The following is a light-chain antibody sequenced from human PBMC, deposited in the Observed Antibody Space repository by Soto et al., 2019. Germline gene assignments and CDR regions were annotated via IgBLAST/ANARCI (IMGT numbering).Light chain of an antibody. CDR1: SSNIGDSP. CDR3: AVWIGSLNTVV. CDR2: STN. J-gene: IGLJ2*01. V-gene: IGLV1-44*01. Sequence: SVVTQTPSASGTPGQRVTISCSGSSSNIGDSPVDWYQQVPGAAPKLLIYSTNQRPSGVPDRFSGSKSGTSASLAISGLQSEDEAEYFCAVWIGSLNTVVFGGGTKLTVL.